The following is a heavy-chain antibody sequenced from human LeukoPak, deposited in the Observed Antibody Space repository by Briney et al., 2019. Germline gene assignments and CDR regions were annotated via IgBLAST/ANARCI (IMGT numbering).Heavy chain of an antibody. V-gene: IGHV4-4*09. CDR2: IYPSGST. Sequence: SETLSLTCTVSGGSISSHYWSWLRQPPGKGLEWIGYIYPSGSTDYNPSLRSRVTMSVDTSKSQLSMELRYLTAADTAMYYCATSYDSKTAPYDVWGQGILVTVSS. CDR3: ATSYDSKTAPYDV. D-gene: IGHD3-3*01. CDR1: GGSISSHY. J-gene: IGHJ4*02.